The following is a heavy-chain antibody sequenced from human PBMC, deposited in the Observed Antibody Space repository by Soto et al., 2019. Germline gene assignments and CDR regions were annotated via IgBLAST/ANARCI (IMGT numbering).Heavy chain of an antibody. CDR3: ARSYRGSYYGMDV. J-gene: IGHJ6*02. CDR1: GYTFTGYY. V-gene: IGHV1-2*02. Sequence: GASVKVSWKASGYTFTGYYMHWVLQAPGQGLEWMGWINPNSGGTNYAQKFQGRVTMTRDTSISTAYMELSRLRSDDTAVYYCARSYRGSYYGMDVWGQGTTVTVSS. CDR2: INPNSGGT. D-gene: IGHD1-26*01.